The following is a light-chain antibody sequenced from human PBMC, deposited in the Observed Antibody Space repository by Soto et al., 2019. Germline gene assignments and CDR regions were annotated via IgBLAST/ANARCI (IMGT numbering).Light chain of an antibody. CDR1: SSNIGAGYD. CDR3: QSYDSSLSGSV. CDR2: GNS. J-gene: IGLJ3*02. Sequence: QSVLTQPPSVSGAPGQRVTIPCTGSSSNIGAGYDVHWYQQLPGTAPKLLIYGNSNRPSGVPDRFSGSKSGTSASLAITGLQAEDEADYYCQSYDSSLSGSVFGGGTKVTV. V-gene: IGLV1-40*01.